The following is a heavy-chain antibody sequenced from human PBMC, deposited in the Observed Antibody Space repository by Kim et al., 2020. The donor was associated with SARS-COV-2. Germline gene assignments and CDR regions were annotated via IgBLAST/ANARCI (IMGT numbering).Heavy chain of an antibody. V-gene: IGHV3-48*02. J-gene: IGHJ4*02. CDR3: ARSVEYSFDY. D-gene: IGHD6-19*01. CDR2: TI. Sequence: TILHADSVKGDYTITRDNAKKLLDLQMNSLRDEDTAVYYCARSVEYSFDYWGQGTLVTVSS.